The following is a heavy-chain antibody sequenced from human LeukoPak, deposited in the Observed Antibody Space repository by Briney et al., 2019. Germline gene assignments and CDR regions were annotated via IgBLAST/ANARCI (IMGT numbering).Heavy chain of an antibody. V-gene: IGHV4-4*09. D-gene: IGHD2-15*01. Sequence: SETLSLTCTVSGGSISSCYWSWIRQPPGKGLEWIGYIYTSGSTNYNPSLKSRVTISVGTSKNQFSLKLSSVTAADTAVYYCARHRADCRGGSCYSGYYYYMDVWGKGTTVTVSS. CDR2: IYTSGST. CDR3: ARHRADCRGGSCYSGYYYYMDV. CDR1: GGSISSCY. J-gene: IGHJ6*03.